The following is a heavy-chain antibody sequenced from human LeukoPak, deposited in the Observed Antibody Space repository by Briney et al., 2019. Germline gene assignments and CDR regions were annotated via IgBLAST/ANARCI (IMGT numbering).Heavy chain of an antibody. J-gene: IGHJ4*02. CDR1: GFTFRSHW. V-gene: IGHV3-74*03. Sequence: GGSLRLSCAASGFTFRSHWMHWVRHPPAKGLLWFSWIISDGSSTTYADSVKGRFTITRDNAKNTQYLQMNNLRAEDTAMYYCARDQRVTGRPDIDYWGQGTLVIVSS. CDR2: IISDGSST. CDR3: ARDQRVTGRPDIDY. D-gene: IGHD6-6*01.